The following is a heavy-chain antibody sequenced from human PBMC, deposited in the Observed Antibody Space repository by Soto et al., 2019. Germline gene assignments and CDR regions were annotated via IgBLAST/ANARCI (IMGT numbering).Heavy chain of an antibody. Sequence: SETLSLTCTISGGSISVYYWSWIRQPPGQELEWIGYIYDTGSPYYNPSLKSRVIISADTSRNQISLRLTSATPADTAVYYCARGVGSSPPQYWGRGTLVTVSS. J-gene: IGHJ4*02. V-gene: IGHV4-59*01. CDR1: GGSISVYY. CDR2: IYDTGSP. CDR3: ARGVGSSPPQY. D-gene: IGHD1-26*01.